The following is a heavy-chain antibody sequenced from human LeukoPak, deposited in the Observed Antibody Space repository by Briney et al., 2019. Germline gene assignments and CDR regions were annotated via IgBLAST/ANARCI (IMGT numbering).Heavy chain of an antibody. D-gene: IGHD2-15*01. Sequence: GGSLRLSCAASGFTFSSYTMSWVRQGPGKGLEWLSRIRGSGESIYYADSVKGRFTISRDNSKNTLYLQMNRLRAEDTAVYCCARGTPDITGPYHWGQGTLVTVSS. CDR3: ARGTPDITGPYH. CDR1: GFTFSSYT. CDR2: IRGSGESI. V-gene: IGHV3-23*01. J-gene: IGHJ5*02.